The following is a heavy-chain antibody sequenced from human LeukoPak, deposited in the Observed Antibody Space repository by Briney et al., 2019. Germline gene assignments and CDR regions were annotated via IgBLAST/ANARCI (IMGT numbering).Heavy chain of an antibody. CDR3: ARDTGDCSSTSCPAYWFDP. Sequence: ASVKVSCKVSGYTLTELSMHWVRQAPGEGLEWMGGFDPEDGETIYAQKFQGRVTMTTDTSTSTAYMELRSLRSDDTAVYYCARDTGDCSSTSCPAYWFDPWGQGTLVTVSS. CDR2: FDPEDGET. D-gene: IGHD2-2*03. CDR1: GYTLTELS. V-gene: IGHV1-24*01. J-gene: IGHJ5*02.